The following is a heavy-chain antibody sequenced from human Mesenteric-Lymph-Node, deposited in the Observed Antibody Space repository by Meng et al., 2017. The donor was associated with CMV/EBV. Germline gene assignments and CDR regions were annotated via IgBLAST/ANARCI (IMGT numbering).Heavy chain of an antibody. CDR2: IYYSGST. CDR3: ARPHYYGSGSSPWFDP. V-gene: IGHV4-39*01. J-gene: IGHJ5*02. CDR1: GGSISSSSYY. D-gene: IGHD3-10*01. Sequence: QLQLQESGPGLVKPSETLSLTCTLSGGSISSSSYYWGWIRQPPGKGLEWIGSIYYSGSTYYNPSLKSRVAISVDTSKNQFSLKLSSVTAADTAVYYCARPHYYGSGSSPWFDPWGQGTLVTVSS.